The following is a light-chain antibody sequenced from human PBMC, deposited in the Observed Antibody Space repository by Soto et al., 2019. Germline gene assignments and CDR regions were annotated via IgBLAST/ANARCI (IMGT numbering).Light chain of an antibody. J-gene: IGKJ2*03. CDR3: MQAAQFPYS. V-gene: IGKV2-24*01. CDR2: KIS. Sequence: EIVMTQTPLSLPVTLGQPASISCRSSQSPVYSDGNTYLSWLQQRPGQPPRLLIYKISNRFSGVQDRFSGSGGGRDDTMKISRVEGEDVGSCYCMQAAQFPYSFGQGTKLEIK. CDR1: QSPVYSDGNTY.